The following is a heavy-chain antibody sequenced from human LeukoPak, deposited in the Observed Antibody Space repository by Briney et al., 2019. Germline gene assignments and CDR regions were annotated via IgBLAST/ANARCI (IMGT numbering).Heavy chain of an antibody. V-gene: IGHV3-23*01. D-gene: IGHD5-24*01. CDR3: AMKAVPRPRLHDAFDF. CDR2: MSSSDDGR. Sequence: TGGSLRLSCATSGFSFSSYAMSWVRQAPGKGLEWVSAMSSSDDGRYYAASVRGRFTISRDTSRSTLYLQMNSLRAEDAAVYYCAMKAVPRPRLHDAFDFWGQGTVVSVSS. J-gene: IGHJ3*01. CDR1: GFSFSSYA.